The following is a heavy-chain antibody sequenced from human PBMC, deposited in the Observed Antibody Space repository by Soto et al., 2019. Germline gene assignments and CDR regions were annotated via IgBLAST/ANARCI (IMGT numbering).Heavy chain of an antibody. Sequence: GGSLRLSCAASGFTFDDYAMHWVRQAPGKGLEWVSLISWDGGSTYYADSVKGRFTISRDNSKNSLHLQMNSLRAEDTALYYCAKDLTVRSDILTGYFDYWGQGTLVTVSS. CDR3: AKDLTVRSDILTGYFDY. V-gene: IGHV3-43D*03. D-gene: IGHD3-9*01. CDR2: ISWDGGST. J-gene: IGHJ4*02. CDR1: GFTFDDYA.